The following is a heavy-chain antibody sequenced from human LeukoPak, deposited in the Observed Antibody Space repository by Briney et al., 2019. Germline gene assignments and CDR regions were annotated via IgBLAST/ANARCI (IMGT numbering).Heavy chain of an antibody. CDR2: IYTSGST. V-gene: IGHV4-4*07. J-gene: IGHJ4*02. CDR3: ARGLYYYDSSGVNYYFDY. CDR1: GGSISSYY. D-gene: IGHD3-22*01. Sequence: SETLSLTCTVSGGSISSYYWSWIRQPAGKGLEWIGRIYTSGSTNYNPSLKSRVTMSVDTSKNQFSLKLSSVTAADTAVYYCARGLYYYDSSGVNYYFDYWGQGTLVTVSS.